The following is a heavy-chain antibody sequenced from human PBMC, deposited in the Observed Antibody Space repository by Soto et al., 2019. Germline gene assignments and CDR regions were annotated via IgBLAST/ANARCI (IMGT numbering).Heavy chain of an antibody. CDR3: ARQYTSSWSRLEASFDP. Sequence: SVSGGSMSSGGFYWSWIRQHPGKGLEWIGYIYYSGSTYYNPSLKSRVTISGDTSKNQFSLRLSSVTAADTATYYCARQYTSSWSRLEASFDPWGQGTLVT. CDR2: IYYSGST. V-gene: IGHV4-31*03. J-gene: IGHJ5*02. D-gene: IGHD6-13*01. CDR1: GGSMSSGGFY.